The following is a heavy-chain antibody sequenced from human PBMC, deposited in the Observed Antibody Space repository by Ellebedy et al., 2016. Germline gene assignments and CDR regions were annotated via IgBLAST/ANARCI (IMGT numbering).Heavy chain of an antibody. Sequence: GSLRLSCTVSGGSISSSSYYWGWIRQPPGKGLEWIGSIYYSGSTYYNPSLKSRVTISVDTSKNQFSLKLSSVTAADTAVYYCARQLGGVDAFDIWGQGTMVTVSS. CDR2: IYYSGST. J-gene: IGHJ3*02. V-gene: IGHV4-39*01. CDR1: GGSISSSSYY. CDR3: ARQLGGVDAFDI. D-gene: IGHD3-16*01.